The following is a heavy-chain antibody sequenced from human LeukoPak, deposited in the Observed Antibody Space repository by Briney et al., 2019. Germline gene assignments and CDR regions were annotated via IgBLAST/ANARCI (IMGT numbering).Heavy chain of an antibody. CDR3: APNYSSGPVAFDI. J-gene: IGHJ3*02. D-gene: IGHD6-25*01. V-gene: IGHV1-69*13. CDR2: IIPIFGTA. CDR1: GGTFTSYA. Sequence: SVKVSCKASGGTFTSYAISWVRQAPGQGLEWMGGIIPIFGTANYAQKFQGRVTITADESTSTAYMELSSLRSEDTAVYYCAPNYSSGPVAFDIWGQGTMVTVSS.